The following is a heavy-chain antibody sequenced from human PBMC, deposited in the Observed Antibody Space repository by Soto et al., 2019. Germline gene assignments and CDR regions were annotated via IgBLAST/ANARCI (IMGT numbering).Heavy chain of an antibody. V-gene: IGHV4-34*01. CDR2: INHSGST. Sequence: SETLSLTCAVYGGSFSGYYWSWIRQPPGKGLEWIGEINHSGSTNYNPSLKSRVTISVDTSKNQFSLKLSSVTAADTAVYYCARPTGELGDAFDIWGQGTMVTVPS. D-gene: IGHD3-16*01. CDR1: GGSFSGYY. CDR3: ARPTGELGDAFDI. J-gene: IGHJ3*02.